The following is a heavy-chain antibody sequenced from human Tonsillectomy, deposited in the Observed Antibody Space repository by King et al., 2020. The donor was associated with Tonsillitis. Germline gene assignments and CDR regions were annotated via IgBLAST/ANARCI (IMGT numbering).Heavy chain of an antibody. Sequence: VQLVESGGGLVQPGGSLRLSCAASGVTFSNYWMHWVRQAPGKGLVWVSRINSDGSRTRYADSVKGRFTISRDNAKNTVYLQMNSLRAEDTAVYYCTSVPWSGDYWFDYWGQGTLVTVSS. CDR2: INSDGSRT. CDR3: TSVPWSGDYWFDY. CDR1: GVTFSNYW. D-gene: IGHD4-17*01. J-gene: IGHJ4*02. V-gene: IGHV3-74*01.